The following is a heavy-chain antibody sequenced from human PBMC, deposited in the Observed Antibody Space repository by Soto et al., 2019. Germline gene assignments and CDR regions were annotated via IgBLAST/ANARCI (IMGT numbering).Heavy chain of an antibody. CDR1: GYTLSDLV. J-gene: IGHJ5*02. V-gene: IGHV1-24*01. CDR2: FDPEDGET. Sequence: ASVEVSRTLCGYTLSDLVMHGVRQAPGKGLEWMGGFDPEDGETIYAQKFQGRVTMTEDTSTDTAYMELSSLRSEDTAVYYCATTEVRGVITFWFDPWGQGTLLTVSS. CDR3: ATTEVRGVITFWFDP. D-gene: IGHD3-10*01.